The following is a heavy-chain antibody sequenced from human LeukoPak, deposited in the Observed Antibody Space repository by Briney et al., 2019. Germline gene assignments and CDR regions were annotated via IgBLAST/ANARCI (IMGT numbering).Heavy chain of an antibody. J-gene: IGHJ4*02. Sequence: GESLTLSCAASGFTLSNYWVHWVRQAPGEGLVWVSRINEPGTWPTYEDSVRGRFTISRDNAKNTVSLHMKNLRAEDTAVYYCARDSYMFGSDYWGQGTLVTVSS. CDR2: INEPGTWP. CDR1: GFTLSNYW. V-gene: IGHV3-74*03. D-gene: IGHD3-10*02. CDR3: ARDSYMFGSDY.